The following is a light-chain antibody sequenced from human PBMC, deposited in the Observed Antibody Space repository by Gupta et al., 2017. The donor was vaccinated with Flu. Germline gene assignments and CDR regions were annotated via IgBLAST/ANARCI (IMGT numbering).Light chain of an antibody. J-gene: IGLJ3*02. CDR1: SSNIGSNT. CDR2: SNN. Sequence: QSVLTQPPSASGTPGQRVTISCSGSSSNIGSNTVNWYQQLPGTAPNLLIYSNNQRPSGVPDRCSGFKSGTSASLAISGLQSEDEADYYCAAWDDSRNVYWVFGGGIKLTVL. CDR3: AAWDDSRNVYWV. V-gene: IGLV1-44*01.